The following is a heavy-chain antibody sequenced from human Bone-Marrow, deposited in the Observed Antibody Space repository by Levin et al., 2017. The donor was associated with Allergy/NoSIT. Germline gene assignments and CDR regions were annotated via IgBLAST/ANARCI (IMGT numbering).Heavy chain of an antibody. V-gene: IGHV3-73*01. Sequence: GGSLRLSCAASGFTFSGSAMHWVRQASGNGLEWVGRIRSKANSYATAYAASVKGRFTISRDDSKNTAYLQMNSLKTEDTAVYYCTRPRPDIVVVPAAFYYYYYYYMDVWGKGTTVTVSS. CDR1: GFTFSGSA. J-gene: IGHJ6*03. CDR2: IRSKANSYAT. CDR3: TRPRPDIVVVPAAFYYYYYYYMDV. D-gene: IGHD2-2*01.